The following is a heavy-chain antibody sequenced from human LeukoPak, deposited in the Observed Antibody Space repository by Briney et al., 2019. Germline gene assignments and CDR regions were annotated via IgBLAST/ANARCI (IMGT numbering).Heavy chain of an antibody. CDR3: ARDCGSSSGWPGLKVGMDV. D-gene: IGHD6-19*01. J-gene: IGHJ6*02. CDR2: INPSGGST. CDR1: GYTFTSYY. V-gene: IGHV1-46*01. Sequence: ASVKVSCKASGYTFTSYYMHWVRQAPGQGLEWMGIINPSGGSTSYAQKFQGRVTMTRDTSISTAYMELSRLRSDDTAVYYCARDCGSSSGWPGLKVGMDVWGQGTTVTVSS.